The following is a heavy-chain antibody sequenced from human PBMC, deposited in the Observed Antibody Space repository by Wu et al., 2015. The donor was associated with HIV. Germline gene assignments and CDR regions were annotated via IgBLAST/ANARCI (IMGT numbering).Heavy chain of an antibody. D-gene: IGHD3-22*01. Sequence: QVQLVQSGAEVKKPGSSVKVSCKASGGTFSSYAISWVRQAPGQGLEWMGRIIPIFGTANYAQKFQGRVTITADESTSTAYMELSSLRSEDTAVYYCARAIYDSSARWSSTPIRALEYFQHVGPGHPWSTVSS. CDR3: ARAIYDSSARWSSTPIRALEYFQH. J-gene: IGHJ1*01. CDR1: GGTFSSYA. V-gene: IGHV1-69*13. CDR2: IIPIFGTA.